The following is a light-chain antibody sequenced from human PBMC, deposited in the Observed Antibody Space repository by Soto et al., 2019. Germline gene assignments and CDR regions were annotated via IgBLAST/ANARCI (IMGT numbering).Light chain of an antibody. CDR1: QSVSSH. CDR3: QQYHSWAAIT. Sequence: IVMTQSRGTVSLCTGEGARLYCRASQSVSSHLAWYQHKPGQAPRLLIYGASTRASGIPARFSGIGSETDFTLTIMSLQSEYSAVYYCQQYHSWAAITDGQGTRLEIK. J-gene: IGKJ5*01. V-gene: IGKV3-15*01. CDR2: GAS.